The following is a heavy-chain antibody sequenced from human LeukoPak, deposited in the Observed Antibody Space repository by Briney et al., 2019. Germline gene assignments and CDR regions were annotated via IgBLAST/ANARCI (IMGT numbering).Heavy chain of an antibody. CDR3: ATDSGSGSPSAGNAFDI. Sequence: ASVKVSCKASGGTFSSYAISWVRQAPGQGLEWMGGIIPIFGTANYAQKFQGRVTMTEDTSTDTAYMELSSLRSEDTAVYYCATDSGSGSPSAGNAFDIWGQGTMVTVSS. CDR2: IIPIFGTA. CDR1: GGTFSSYA. J-gene: IGHJ3*02. V-gene: IGHV1-69*06. D-gene: IGHD1-26*01.